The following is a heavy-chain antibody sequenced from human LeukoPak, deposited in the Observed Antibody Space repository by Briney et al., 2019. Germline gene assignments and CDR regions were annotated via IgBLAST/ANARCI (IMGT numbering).Heavy chain of an antibody. D-gene: IGHD3-3*01. CDR1: GFTLYDHG. J-gene: IGHJ3*02. V-gene: IGHV3-23*01. CDR2: INGSGGST. Sequence: PGGSLRHSHAASGFTLYDHGLTGVRQPPGKGLEWVSAINGSGGSTYYADSVKGRFTISRDNSKNTLYLQMNSLRAEDTAVYYCAKDTIFGVVGAFDIWGQGTMVTVSS. CDR3: AKDTIFGVVGAFDI.